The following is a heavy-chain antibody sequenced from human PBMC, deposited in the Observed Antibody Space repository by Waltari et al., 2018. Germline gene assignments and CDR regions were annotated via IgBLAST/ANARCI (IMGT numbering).Heavy chain of an antibody. CDR3: VKDRPDWPIDY. J-gene: IGHJ4*02. CDR1: GFNLNNYS. CDR2: ISSNGAGT. Sequence: EVQLLESGEGLVKPGESLRLTCKASGFNLNNYSRSWVRQAPGKGLEWCSSISSNGAGTYYANSVKCRFTISRDKSKNTLYLQINSLRAEDTAIYYCVKDRPDWPIDYWGQGTLVTVSS. V-gene: IGHV3-23*01. D-gene: IGHD3-9*01.